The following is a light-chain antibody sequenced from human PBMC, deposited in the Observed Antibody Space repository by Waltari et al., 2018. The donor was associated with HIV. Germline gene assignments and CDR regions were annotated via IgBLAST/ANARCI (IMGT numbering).Light chain of an antibody. CDR1: SSNIGAAYD. Sequence: QSVLTQPPSVSGAPGQTVTISCTGSSSNIGAAYDVHWYQQVPGTAPKLLSYANTNRPSGVPDRFSGSKAGTSASLAISGLQTEDEADYYCQSYVSSVNVVFGGGTRVTVL. CDR3: QSYVSSVNVV. CDR2: ANT. J-gene: IGLJ3*02. V-gene: IGLV1-40*01.